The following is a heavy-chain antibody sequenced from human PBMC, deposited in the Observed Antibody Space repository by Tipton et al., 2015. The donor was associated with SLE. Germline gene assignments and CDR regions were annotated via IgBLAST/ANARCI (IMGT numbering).Heavy chain of an antibody. CDR3: STEWQYSPH. CDR1: GFTFSDYY. D-gene: IGHD5-12*01. CDR2: ISGSGKTI. Sequence: GSLRLSCAASGFTFSDYYMTWIRQAPGEGLEWVSYISGSGKTIYYADSVKGRFTISRDDAKNSLYLQMNSLRVEDTAVYYCSTEWQYSPHWGQGTLVTVSS. V-gene: IGHV3-11*01. J-gene: IGHJ1*01.